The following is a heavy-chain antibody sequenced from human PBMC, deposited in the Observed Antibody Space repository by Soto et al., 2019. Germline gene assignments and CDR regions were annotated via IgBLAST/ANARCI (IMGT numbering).Heavy chain of an antibody. CDR1: GGSIGGRY. Sequence: SETLSLTFTVSGGSIGGRYWDWIRQHPGKGLEWIVYVYYSRSSTSNPSLKSRVTMSADTSKNQLSLKVRSVTAADTAVYYCARVGERWQYFDWFYYFDSWGQGALVTVSS. V-gene: IGHV4-59*11. CDR3: ARVGERWQYFDWFYYFDS. D-gene: IGHD3-9*01. J-gene: IGHJ4*02. CDR2: VYYSRSS.